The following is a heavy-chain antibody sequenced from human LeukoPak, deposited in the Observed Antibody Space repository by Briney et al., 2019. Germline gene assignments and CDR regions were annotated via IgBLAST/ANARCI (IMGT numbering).Heavy chain of an antibody. V-gene: IGHV1-18*01. D-gene: IGHD3-16*02. J-gene: IGHJ4*02. CDR2: INANSGKT. Sequence: ASVNVSCKASGYSFTTFSIAWVRQAPGQGLEWMGWINANSGKTHYAQKFHDRVTMTTDTSTNTAYMELRGLKSDDTAMYYCSRASTFGAVVDFNYWGQGTLVTVSS. CDR3: SRASTFGAVVDFNY. CDR1: GYSFTTFS.